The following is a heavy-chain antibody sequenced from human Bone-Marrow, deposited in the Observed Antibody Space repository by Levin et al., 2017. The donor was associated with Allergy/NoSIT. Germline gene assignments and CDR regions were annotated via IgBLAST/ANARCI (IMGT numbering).Heavy chain of an antibody. CDR1: GDFISNHY. Sequence: PSETLSLTCSVSGDFISNHYWNWIRQPAGKGLEWIGRIYDGGKPTYNLALKSRVTMSIDTSKSQYSLKLTSVSAADTAVYYCARAHSDPQTKKCSMLGDWGRGILVTVSS. CDR3: ARAHSDPQTKKCSMLGD. V-gene: IGHV4-4*07. J-gene: IGHJ4*02. D-gene: IGHD1-7*01. CDR2: IYDGGKP.